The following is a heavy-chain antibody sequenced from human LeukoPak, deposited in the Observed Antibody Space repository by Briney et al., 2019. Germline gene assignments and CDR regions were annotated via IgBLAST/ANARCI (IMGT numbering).Heavy chain of an antibody. CDR3: AREDIWFGELSGFDP. Sequence: SETLSLICTVSGGSISSYYWSWIRQPPGKGLEWIGYIYYSRSTNYNPSLKSRVTISVDTSKNQLSLKLSSVTAADTAVYYCAREDIWFGELSGFDPWGQGTLVTVSS. J-gene: IGHJ5*02. D-gene: IGHD3-10*01. V-gene: IGHV4-59*01. CDR2: IYYSRST. CDR1: GGSISSYY.